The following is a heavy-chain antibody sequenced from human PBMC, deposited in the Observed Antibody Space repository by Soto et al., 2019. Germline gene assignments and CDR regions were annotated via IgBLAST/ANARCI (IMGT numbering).Heavy chain of an antibody. CDR1: GGTFSSYS. J-gene: IGHJ4*02. V-gene: IGHV1-69*01. CDR2: IIPIFGTA. Sequence: QVQLVQSGAEVKKPGSSVKVSCKASGGTFSSYSINWVRQAPGQGLEWMGEIIPIFGTANCAQKFQGRVTITADESTSTAYMELSSLRSEDTVVYYCARDGGRHSGGIDYWGQGTLVTVSS. D-gene: IGHD1-26*01. CDR3: ARDGGRHSGGIDY.